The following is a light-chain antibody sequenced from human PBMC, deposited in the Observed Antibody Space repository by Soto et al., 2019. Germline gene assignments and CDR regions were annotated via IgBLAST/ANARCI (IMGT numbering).Light chain of an antibody. V-gene: IGKV3-15*01. CDR1: QSISSK. CDR3: QQYNTWRSIS. Sequence: ELVLTQSPATLSVSPGERATLSCRASQSISSKLAWYQHRPGQAPRLLIYDTSTRAAGIPARFTGSGSGTDFTLTISSLQSEDFAVYYCQQYNTWRSISFGQGTRLEIK. J-gene: IGKJ5*01. CDR2: DTS.